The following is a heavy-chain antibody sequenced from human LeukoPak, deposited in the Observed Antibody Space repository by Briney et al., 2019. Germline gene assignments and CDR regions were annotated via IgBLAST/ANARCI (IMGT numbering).Heavy chain of an antibody. CDR1: GGTFSSYA. D-gene: IGHD3-16*01. V-gene: IGHV1-69*05. CDR3: ARDRGGSYSDY. J-gene: IGHJ4*02. CDR2: IIPIFGTA. Sequence: SVKVSCKASGGTFSSYATSWVRQAPGQGLEWMGRIIPIFGTANYAQKFQGRVTITTDESTSTAYMELSSLRSEDTAVYYCARDRGGSYSDYWGQGTLVTVSS.